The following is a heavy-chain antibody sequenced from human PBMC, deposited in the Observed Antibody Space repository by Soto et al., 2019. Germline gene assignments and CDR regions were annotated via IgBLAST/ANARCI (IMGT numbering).Heavy chain of an antibody. V-gene: IGHV3-23*01. CDR3: AKDLCGSGDRFYHFDP. Sequence: EVQLLESGGGLVHPGESLRLSCAASGFTFSRNAMNWVRQAPGKGLEWVASISGGGGSTYYADSVKGRFTVSRDNSKDTVYLQLNSLRVEATAVYYCAKDLCGSGDRFYHFDPWGQGALVTVSS. CDR1: GFTFSRNA. J-gene: IGHJ5*02. CDR2: ISGGGGST. D-gene: IGHD2-21*02.